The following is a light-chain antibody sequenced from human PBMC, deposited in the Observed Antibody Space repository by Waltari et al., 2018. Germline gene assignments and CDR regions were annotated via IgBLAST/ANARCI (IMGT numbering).Light chain of an antibody. CDR1: KLGHKY. CDR2: QDT. J-gene: IGLJ2*01. Sequence: SYELTQPPSVSVSPGQTATITCSGDKLGHKYTCWFQQRPGQSPLLVMYQDTERPAGVRERFSGSNSGNTATLTISGAQAMDEADYYCQVWDDNTVVFGGGTKLTVL. V-gene: IGLV3-1*01. CDR3: QVWDDNTVV.